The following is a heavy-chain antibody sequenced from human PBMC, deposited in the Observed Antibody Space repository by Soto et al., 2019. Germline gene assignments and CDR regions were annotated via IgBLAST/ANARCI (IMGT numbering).Heavy chain of an antibody. CDR3: ASGGSYPPYGMDV. CDR2: TYPGDSDT. Sequence: GESLKISCKGSRYSFTSYWSGWVRQMPGKGLEWMGITYPGDSDTRYSPSFQGQVTISADKSISTAYLQWSSLKASDTAMYYCASGGSYPPYGMDVWGQGTTVTVSS. V-gene: IGHV5-51*01. D-gene: IGHD1-26*01. J-gene: IGHJ6*02. CDR1: RYSFTSYW.